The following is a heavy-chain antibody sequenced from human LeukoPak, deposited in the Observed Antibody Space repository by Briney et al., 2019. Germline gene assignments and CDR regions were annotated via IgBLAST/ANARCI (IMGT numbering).Heavy chain of an antibody. CDR2: IYYSGYT. D-gene: IGHD6-6*01. Sequence: PSETLSLTCTVSGGSFSASSHYWGWIRLPPGKGLEWIGSIYYSGYTYYNPSLQSRVTMSVDTSRNQFSLSLRSVTAADTAVYYCAREAKYSSSEGGFDPWGQGTLVTVSS. J-gene: IGHJ5*02. CDR1: GGSFSASSHY. V-gene: IGHV4-39*07. CDR3: AREAKYSSSEGGFDP.